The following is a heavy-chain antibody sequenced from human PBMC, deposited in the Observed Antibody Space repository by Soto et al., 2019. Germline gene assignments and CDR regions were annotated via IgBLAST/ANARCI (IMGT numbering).Heavy chain of an antibody. D-gene: IGHD4-17*01. CDR3: ARDQAYGVGAFDI. Sequence: QVQLQESGPGLVKPSETLSLTCTVSGGSISSYYWSWIRQPPGKGLEWIGYIYYSGSTNSNPSLKSRVTISVDTSKNQFSLKLSSVTAADTAVYYCARDQAYGVGAFDIWGQGTMVTVSS. V-gene: IGHV4-59*01. CDR2: IYYSGST. CDR1: GGSISSYY. J-gene: IGHJ3*02.